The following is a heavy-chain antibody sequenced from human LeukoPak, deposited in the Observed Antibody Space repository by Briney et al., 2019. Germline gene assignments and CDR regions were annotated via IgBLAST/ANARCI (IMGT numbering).Heavy chain of an antibody. J-gene: IGHJ3*02. CDR1: GFTFSSYD. CDR2: ISSSSSTL. V-gene: IGHV3-48*01. Sequence: GGTLRLSCAASGFTFSSYDMSWVRQAPGKGLEWVSYISSSSSTLYYADSVKGRFTISRDNAKNSLYLQMNSLRAEDTAVYYCARAEAAYYYDSTEDAFDIWGQGTMVTVSS. CDR3: ARAEAAYYYDSTEDAFDI. D-gene: IGHD3-22*01.